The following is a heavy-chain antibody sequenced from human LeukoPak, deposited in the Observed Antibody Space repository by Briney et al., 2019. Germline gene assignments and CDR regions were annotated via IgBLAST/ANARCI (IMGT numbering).Heavy chain of an antibody. D-gene: IGHD2-2*01. J-gene: IGHJ4*02. CDR3: ARDYCSSTSCLFDY. CDR1: GYTFTGYH. CDR2: INPNSGDT. V-gene: IGHV1-2*06. Sequence: ASVKVSCKASGYTFTGYHMHWVRQAPGQGFEWMGRINPNSGDTNNAQKFQGRVTMTRDTSISTAYMDLSRLTSDDTAVYYCARDYCSSTSCLFDYWGQGTLVTVSS.